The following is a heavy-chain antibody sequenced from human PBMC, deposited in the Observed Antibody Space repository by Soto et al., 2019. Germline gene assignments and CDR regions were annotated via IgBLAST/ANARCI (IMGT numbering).Heavy chain of an antibody. D-gene: IGHD4-17*01. J-gene: IGHJ4*02. CDR1: GFTFGDYA. V-gene: IGHV3-49*03. Sequence: GGSLRLSCTASGFTFGDYAMSWFRQAPGKGLEWVGFIRSKAYGGTTEYAASVKGRFTISRDDSKSIAYLQMNSLKTEDTAVYYCTRDDGPLLTVRYYFDYWGQGTLVTVSS. CDR3: TRDDGPLLTVRYYFDY. CDR2: IRSKAYGGTT.